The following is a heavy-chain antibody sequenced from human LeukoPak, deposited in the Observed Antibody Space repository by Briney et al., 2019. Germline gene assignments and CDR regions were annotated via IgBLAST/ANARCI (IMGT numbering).Heavy chain of an antibody. CDR1: GVSISSGSNY. V-gene: IGHV4-39*07. D-gene: IGHD5-12*01. CDR3: ASNSGYGNWFDP. CDR2: IYSSSST. J-gene: IGHJ5*02. Sequence: SETLSLTCRVSGVSISSGSNYWGWIRQPPGKTLEWIGSIYSSSSTYYNSSLKSRVTISVDTSKNQFSLKLSSVTAADTAVYYCASNSGYGNWFDPWGQGTLVTVSS.